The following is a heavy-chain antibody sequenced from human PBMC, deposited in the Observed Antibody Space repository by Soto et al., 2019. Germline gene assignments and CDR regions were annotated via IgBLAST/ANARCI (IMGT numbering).Heavy chain of an antibody. CDR3: ANSYYDFWSGFSTDYYYGMDV. CDR2: TSYDERSK. V-gene: IGHV3-30*18. CDR1: GFTFSNYG. D-gene: IGHD3-3*01. J-gene: IGHJ6*02. Sequence: GGSLRLSCAASGFTFSNYGMHWVRQAPGKGLEWVAVTSYDERSKYYADSVKGRFTISRDLSKNTLYLEMNSLRAEDTAVYCCANSYYDFWSGFSTDYYYGMDVWGQGTTVTVSS.